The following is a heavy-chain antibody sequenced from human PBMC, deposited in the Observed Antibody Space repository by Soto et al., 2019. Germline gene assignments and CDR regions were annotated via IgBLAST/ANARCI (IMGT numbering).Heavy chain of an antibody. D-gene: IGHD6-13*01. CDR3: ATIGPKIAAAGIGAFDI. CDR1: GYSFTSYW. CDR2: IDPSDSYT. J-gene: IGHJ3*02. V-gene: IGHV5-10-1*04. Sequence: GESLKISCKGSGYSFTSYWITWVRQMPGKGLEWMGRIDPSDSYTRYSPSFQGQVTISADKSISTAYLQWSSLKASDTAMYYCATIGPKIAAAGIGAFDIWGQGTMVTVSS.